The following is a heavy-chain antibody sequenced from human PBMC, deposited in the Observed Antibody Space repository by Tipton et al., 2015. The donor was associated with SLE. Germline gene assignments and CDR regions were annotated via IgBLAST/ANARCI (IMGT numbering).Heavy chain of an antibody. V-gene: IGHV4-39*02. CDR1: GGSISSSTHY. D-gene: IGHD1-26*01. J-gene: IGHJ4*02. CDR2: ISYTWNT. Sequence: TLSLTCTVSGGSISSSTHYWGWTCQPPGKGLEWIGSISYTWNTHYNPPLKSRVTISVDTSENHFSLNLSSVTAADTAVYYCARDPGGSYLDNWGQETLVAVSS. CDR3: ARDPGGSYLDN.